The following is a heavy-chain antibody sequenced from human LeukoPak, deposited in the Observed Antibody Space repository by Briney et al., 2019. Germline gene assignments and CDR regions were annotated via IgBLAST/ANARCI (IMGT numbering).Heavy chain of an antibody. J-gene: IGHJ4*02. CDR3: ARGGFRYGYWFPY. D-gene: IGHD3-9*01. Sequence: GGSLRLSCTASGFRFNDYYMTWIRQAPGKGLEWVSYISSPGTSIFYADSVTGRFTISRDNAKNLLYLQMNSLRAEDTAVYYCARGGFRYGYWFPYWGQGTLVSVSS. V-gene: IGHV3-11*01. CDR1: GFRFNDYY. CDR2: ISSPGTSI.